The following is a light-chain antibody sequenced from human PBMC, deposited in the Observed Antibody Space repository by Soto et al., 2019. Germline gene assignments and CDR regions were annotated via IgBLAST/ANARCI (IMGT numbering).Light chain of an antibody. CDR3: MQGTHPFT. Sequence: DVVMTQSPLSLPVTLGQPASISCRSSQSLVYSDGNTYLNWFQQRPGQSPRRLIYKVSTRDSGVPDRLSGSGSGTDFTLKISRVEAEDVGVYYCMQGTHPFTFGPGTKVDIK. V-gene: IGKV2-30*01. J-gene: IGKJ3*01. CDR1: QSLVYSDGNTY. CDR2: KVS.